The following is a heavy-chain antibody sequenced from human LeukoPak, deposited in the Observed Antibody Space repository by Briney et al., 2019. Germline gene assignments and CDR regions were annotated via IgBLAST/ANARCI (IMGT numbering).Heavy chain of an antibody. V-gene: IGHV4-61*02. J-gene: IGHJ6*02. CDR2: IYTSGST. CDR1: GGSISSGSYY. D-gene: IGHD6-6*01. CDR3: ARARGVAARPGAPYYYYYGMDG. Sequence: SQTLSLTCTVSGGSISSGSYYWSWIRQPAGTGLEWLGRIYTSGSTNYNPSLKSRVTISVDTSKNQFSLKLSSVTAADTAVYYCARARGVAARPGAPYYYYYGMDGWGQGTTVTVSS.